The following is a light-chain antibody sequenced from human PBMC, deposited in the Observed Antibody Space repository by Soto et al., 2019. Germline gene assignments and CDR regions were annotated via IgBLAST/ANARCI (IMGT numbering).Light chain of an antibody. CDR3: QQHGSSPPLT. Sequence: EIVLTQSPGTLSLSPGERATLSCTASQSVSSSHLAWYQQKPGQAPRLLIYGASSRATGIPDRFSGSGSGTDFTLSISRLEPEDFVVYYCQQHGSSPPLTFGGGTKVEIK. V-gene: IGKV3-20*01. CDR2: GAS. J-gene: IGKJ4*01. CDR1: QSVSSSH.